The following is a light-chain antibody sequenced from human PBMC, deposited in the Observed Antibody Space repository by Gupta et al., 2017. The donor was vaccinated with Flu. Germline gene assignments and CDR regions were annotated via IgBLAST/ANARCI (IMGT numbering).Light chain of an antibody. V-gene: IGLV3-25*02. CDR3: QTADSSGSWV. Sequence: SYELTQPPSVSVSPGQTARITCSGDVLPKQYAYWYQQKPGQAPLLVIYKDTERPSGIPERFSGSSSGTTVTLTVSGVQAEDEADYYCQTADSSGSWVFGGGTKLTVL. J-gene: IGLJ3*02. CDR2: KDT. CDR1: VLPKQY.